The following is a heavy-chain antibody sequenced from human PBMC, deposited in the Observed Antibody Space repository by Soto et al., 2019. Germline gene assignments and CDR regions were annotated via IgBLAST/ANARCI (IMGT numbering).Heavy chain of an antibody. CDR1: GGTFSSYA. D-gene: IGHD3-16*01. CDR2: INPSGGST. J-gene: IGHJ4*02. CDR3: ARDRVHYDFDY. V-gene: IGHV1-46*01. Sequence: GASVKVSCKASGGTFSSYAISWVRQAPGQGLEWMGIINPSGGSTSYAQKFQGRVTMTRDTSTSTVYMELSSLRSEDTAVYYCARDRVHYDFDYWGQGTLVTVSS.